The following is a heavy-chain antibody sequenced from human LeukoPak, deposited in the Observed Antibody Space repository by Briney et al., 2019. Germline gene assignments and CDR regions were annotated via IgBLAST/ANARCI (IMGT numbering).Heavy chain of an antibody. J-gene: IGHJ3*02. Sequence: PSETLSPTXTVSGGSISSYYWSWIRQPPGKGLEWIGDFYYRGSTNYNPSLKSRVTISVDTSKNQFSLKLSSVTAADTAVYYCARIMITFGGVIAGGGDAFDIWGQGTMVTVSS. V-gene: IGHV4-59*01. D-gene: IGHD3-16*02. CDR3: ARIMITFGGVIAGGGDAFDI. CDR2: FYYRGST. CDR1: GGSISSYY.